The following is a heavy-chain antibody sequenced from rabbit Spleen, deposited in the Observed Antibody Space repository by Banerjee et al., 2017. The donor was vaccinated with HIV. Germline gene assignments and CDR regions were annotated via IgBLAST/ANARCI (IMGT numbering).Heavy chain of an antibody. CDR2: INIGSGNT. CDR3: AREGYTYGYSDLGYNTL. Sequence: QEQLVESGGGLVQPGASLTLTCTASGFSFSSYYYMCGVRQAPGKGLEWIGCINIGSGNTYYASWAKGRFTISKTSSTTVTLQMTSLTAADTATYFCAREGYTYGYSDLGYNTLWGPGTLVTVS. J-gene: IGHJ4*01. CDR1: GFSFSSYYY. V-gene: IGHV1S45*01. D-gene: IGHD6-1*01.